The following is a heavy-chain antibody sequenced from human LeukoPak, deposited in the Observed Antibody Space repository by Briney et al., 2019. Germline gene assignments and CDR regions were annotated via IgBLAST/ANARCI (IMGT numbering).Heavy chain of an antibody. V-gene: IGHV4-61*08. J-gene: IGHJ4*02. CDR2: IYYSGST. CDR3: ATTPNPNYFDY. CDR1: GGSISSGGYY. Sequence: SETLSLTCTVSGGSISSGGYYWSWIRQHPGKGLEWIGYIYYSGSTYYNPSLKSRVTISVDTSKSQFSLKLSSVTAADTAVYYCATTPNPNYFDYWGQGALVTVSS.